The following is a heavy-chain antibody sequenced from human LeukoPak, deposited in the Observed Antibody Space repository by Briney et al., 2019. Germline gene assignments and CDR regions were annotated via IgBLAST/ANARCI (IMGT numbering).Heavy chain of an antibody. CDR1: GGSISSYY. Sequence: PSETLSLTCTVSGGSISSYYWSWIRQPPGKGLEWIGYIYYSGSTNYNPSLKSRVTISVDTSKNQFSLKLSSVTAADTAVYYCARHSPGYSYGIFDYWGQGTLVTVSS. CDR3: ARHSPGYSYGIFDY. J-gene: IGHJ4*02. V-gene: IGHV4-59*08. CDR2: IYYSGST. D-gene: IGHD5-18*01.